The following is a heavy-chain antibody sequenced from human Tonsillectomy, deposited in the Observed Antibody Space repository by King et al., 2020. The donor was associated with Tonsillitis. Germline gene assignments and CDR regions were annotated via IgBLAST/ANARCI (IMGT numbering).Heavy chain of an antibody. CDR1: GYTFTSYA. Sequence: QLVQSGAEVKKPGASVKVSCKASGYTFTSYAMHWVRQAPGQRLEWMGWINAGNGNTKYSQKFQGRVTITRETSASTAYMELSSLRSEDTAVYYCARGITMVRGVLPFDYWGQGTLVTVSS. CDR2: INAGNGNT. V-gene: IGHV1-3*01. CDR3: ARGITMVRGVLPFDY. J-gene: IGHJ4*02. D-gene: IGHD3-10*01.